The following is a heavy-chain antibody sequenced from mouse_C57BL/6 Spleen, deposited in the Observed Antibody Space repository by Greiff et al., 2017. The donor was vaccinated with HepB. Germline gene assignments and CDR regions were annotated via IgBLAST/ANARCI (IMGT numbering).Heavy chain of an antibody. V-gene: IGHV5-17*01. Sequence: DVQLVESGGGLVKPGGSLKLSCAASGFTFSDYGMHWVRQAPEKGLEWVAYISSGSSTIYYADTVKGRFTISRDNAKNTLFLQMTSVRSEDTAMYYCESDYYDYPWFAYWGQGTLVTVSA. CDR3: ESDYYDYPWFAY. J-gene: IGHJ3*01. CDR1: GFTFSDYG. CDR2: ISSGSSTI. D-gene: IGHD2-4*01.